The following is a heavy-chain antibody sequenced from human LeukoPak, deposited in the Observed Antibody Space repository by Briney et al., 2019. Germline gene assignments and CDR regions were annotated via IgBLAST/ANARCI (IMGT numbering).Heavy chain of an antibody. CDR1: GGTFSSYA. CDR2: IIPIFGIA. D-gene: IGHD3-10*01. V-gene: IGHV1-69*04. J-gene: IGHJ4*02. CDR3: ARSSGPNTHFDY. Sequence: SVKVSCKASGGTFSSYAISWVRQAPGQGLEWMRRIIPIFGIANYAQKFQGRVTITADKSTSTAYMELSSLRSEDTAVYYCARSSGPNTHFDYWGQGTLVTVSS.